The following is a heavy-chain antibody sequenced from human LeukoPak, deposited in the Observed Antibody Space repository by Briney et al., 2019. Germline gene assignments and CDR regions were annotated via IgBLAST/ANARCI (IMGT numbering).Heavy chain of an antibody. CDR1: GFTFSSYA. Sequence: PGGSLRLSCAASGFTFSSYALSWVRQAPGKGLEWVSAMSGGGSSTHYADSVKGRFAMSRDNSKNTLYLQMNSLRAEASAVYYCAKAVGDHNFDYWGQGPWSPSPQ. J-gene: IGHJ4*02. V-gene: IGHV3-23*01. CDR3: AKAVGDHNFDY. D-gene: IGHD4-17*01. CDR2: MSGGGSST.